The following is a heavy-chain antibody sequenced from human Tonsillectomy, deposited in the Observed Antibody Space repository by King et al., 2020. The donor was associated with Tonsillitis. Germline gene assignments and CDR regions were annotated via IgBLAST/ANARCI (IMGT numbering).Heavy chain of an antibody. D-gene: IGHD3-3*01. CDR1: GYTFTSYD. CDR2: MNPNSGNT. J-gene: IGHJ3*02. CDR3: ATSGFWSGSDAFDI. Sequence: QLVQSGAEVKKPGASVKVSCKASGYTFTSYDINCVRQATGQGLEWMGWMNPNSGNTGYAQKFQGRVTMTRNTSINTAYMELSSLRSEDTAVYYCATSGFWSGSDAFDIWGQGTMVTVSS. V-gene: IGHV1-8*01.